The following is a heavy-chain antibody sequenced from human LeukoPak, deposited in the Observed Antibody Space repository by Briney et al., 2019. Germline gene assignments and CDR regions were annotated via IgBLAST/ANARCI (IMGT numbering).Heavy chain of an antibody. V-gene: IGHV4-30-2*01. CDR2: IYHRGST. J-gene: IGHJ4*02. CDR3: ARAPYDILTGYFLFDS. Sequence: SETLSLTCAVSGSAVSSDDHFWSWIRQPPGRGLEWIGYIYHRGSTSYNPSLRSRVTVSLDKTRNQFSLNLYSVTAADTAVYYCARAPYDILTGYFLFDSWGQGTLITVSS. CDR1: GSAVSSDDHF. D-gene: IGHD3-9*01.